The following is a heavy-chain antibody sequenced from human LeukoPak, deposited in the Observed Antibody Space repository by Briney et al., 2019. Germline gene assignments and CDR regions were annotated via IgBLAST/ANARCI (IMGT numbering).Heavy chain of an antibody. J-gene: IGHJ4*02. Sequence: PSETLSLTCAVSGYSISSGYYWGWIRQPPGKGLEWIGSIYHSGSTYYNPSLKSRVTISVDTSKNQFSLKLSSVTAADTAVYYCAREVVGSKVFDYWGQGTLVTVSS. CDR2: IYHSGST. CDR1: GYSISSGYY. V-gene: IGHV4-38-2*02. CDR3: AREVVGSKVFDY. D-gene: IGHD1-26*01.